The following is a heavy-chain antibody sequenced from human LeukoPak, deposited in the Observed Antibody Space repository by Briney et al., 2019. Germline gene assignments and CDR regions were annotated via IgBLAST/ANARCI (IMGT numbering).Heavy chain of an antibody. Sequence: GGSLRLSCAASGFSFSSYAMSWVRQAPGKGLEWVSTISGSGGSTYYADSVKGRFTISRGNSRNTLYLQINSLRAEDTAVYYCAKGSNYYGSGSSTSDYWGQGTLVTVSS. V-gene: IGHV3-23*01. CDR1: GFSFSSYA. J-gene: IGHJ4*02. CDR3: AKGSNYYGSGSSTSDY. CDR2: ISGSGGST. D-gene: IGHD3-10*01.